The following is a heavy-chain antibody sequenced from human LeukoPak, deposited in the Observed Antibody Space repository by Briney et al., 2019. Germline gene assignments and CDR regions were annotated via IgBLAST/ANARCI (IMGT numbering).Heavy chain of an antibody. CDR1: GFTFSSYG. CDR2: ISDDGNNK. J-gene: IGHJ4*02. V-gene: IGHV3-30*18. Sequence: GKSLRLSCAASGFTFSSYGMHWVRQAPGKGLEWVAIISDDGNNKDYADSVKGRFTISRDNSKDTLSLQMNSLRAEDTAVYYCAKDRGTIFNVINYHFDLWGEGVLVTVPS. CDR3: AKDRGTIFNVINYHFDL. D-gene: IGHD3-3*02.